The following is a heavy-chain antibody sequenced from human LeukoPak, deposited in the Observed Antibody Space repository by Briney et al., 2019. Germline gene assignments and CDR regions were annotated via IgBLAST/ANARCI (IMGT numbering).Heavy chain of an antibody. J-gene: IGHJ4*02. CDR2: IRSSSSYI. V-gene: IGHV3-21*04. CDR3: AKAPGYYYDSGGNFDY. CDR1: GFTFSSYS. Sequence: PGGSLRLSCAASGFTFSSYSMNWVRQAPGKGLEWVSSIRSSSSYIYYGDSVKGRFTISRDNAKNSLYLQVNSLRAEDTALYYCAKAPGYYYDSGGNFDYWGQGTLVTVSS. D-gene: IGHD3-22*01.